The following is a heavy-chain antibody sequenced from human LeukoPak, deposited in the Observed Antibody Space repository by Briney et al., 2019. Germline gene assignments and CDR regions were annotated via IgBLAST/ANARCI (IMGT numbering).Heavy chain of an antibody. CDR2: MNPNSGNT. Sequence: ASVKVSCKASGYTFTSSDINWVRKATGQGLEWMGWMNPNSGNTGYAQKFQGRVTITSNTSISTAYMELSSLRSEDTAVYYCARRAVADYYYYNMDVWGKGTTVTVSS. CDR3: ARRAVADYYYYNMDV. J-gene: IGHJ6*03. CDR1: GYTFTSSD. D-gene: IGHD6-19*01. V-gene: IGHV1-8*03.